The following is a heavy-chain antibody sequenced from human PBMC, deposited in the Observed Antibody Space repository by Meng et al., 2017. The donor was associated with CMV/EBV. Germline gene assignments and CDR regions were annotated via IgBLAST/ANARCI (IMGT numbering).Heavy chain of an antibody. V-gene: IGHV4-34*01. CDR1: SFSGYY. CDR2: SNHSGST. CDR3: ARPNHYCSSTSCPNWFDP. J-gene: IGHJ5*02. Sequence: SFSGYYWSWIRQPPGKGLEWIGESNHSGSTNYDPSLKSRVTISVDTSKNQFSLKLSSVTAADTAVYYCARPNHYCSSTSCPNWFDPWGQGTLVTVSS. D-gene: IGHD2-2*01.